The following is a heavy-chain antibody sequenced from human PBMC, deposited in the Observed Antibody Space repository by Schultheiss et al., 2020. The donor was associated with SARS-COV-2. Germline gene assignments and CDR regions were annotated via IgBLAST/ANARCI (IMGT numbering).Heavy chain of an antibody. CDR1: GYSFTSYW. Sequence: GESLKISCKGSGYSFTSYWIGWVRQMPGKGLEWMGIIYPGDSDTRYSPSFQGQVTISADKSISTAYLQWSSLKASDTAMYYCARHSALGGDFWSGYYRPYYYGMDVWGQGTTVTVSS. J-gene: IGHJ6*02. D-gene: IGHD3-3*01. CDR2: IYPGDSDT. CDR3: ARHSALGGDFWSGYYRPYYYGMDV. V-gene: IGHV5-51*01.